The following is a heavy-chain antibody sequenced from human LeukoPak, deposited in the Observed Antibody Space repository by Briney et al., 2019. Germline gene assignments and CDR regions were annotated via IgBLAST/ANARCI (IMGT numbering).Heavy chain of an antibody. Sequence: ASVKVSCKASGYTFTSYAMHWVRQAPGQRLEWMGWINAGNGNTKYSQKFQGRVTITRDTSPSTAYMELSSLRSEETAVFYCAREGTPVQLERERYYCYGMVVWGKGTTVTVSS. CDR3: AREGTPVQLERERYYCYGMVV. V-gene: IGHV1-3*01. D-gene: IGHD1-1*01. CDR1: GYTFTSYA. J-gene: IGHJ6*04. CDR2: INAGNGNT.